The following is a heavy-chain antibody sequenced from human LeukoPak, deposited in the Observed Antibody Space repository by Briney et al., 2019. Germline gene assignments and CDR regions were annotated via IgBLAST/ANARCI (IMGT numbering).Heavy chain of an antibody. Sequence: SETLSLTCTVSGGSISSYYWSWIRQPPGKGLEWIGYIYYSGSTNYNPSLKSRVTISVDTSKNQFSLKLSSVTAADTAVYYRARESRHYGSGSHAFDIWGQGTMVTVSS. V-gene: IGHV4-59*01. CDR1: GGSISSYY. CDR2: IYYSGST. CDR3: ARESRHYGSGSHAFDI. J-gene: IGHJ3*02. D-gene: IGHD3-10*01.